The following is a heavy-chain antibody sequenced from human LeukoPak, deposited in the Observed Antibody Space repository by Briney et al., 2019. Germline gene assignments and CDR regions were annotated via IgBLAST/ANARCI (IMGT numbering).Heavy chain of an antibody. Sequence: GGSLRLSCVGSGLLLSNYGMSWVRHITGKGLEWVSSISGSGSGTYYADSVKGRFIISRDNAKNSLYLQMNSLRAEDTALYYCARDPGDIVVAGTFDYWGQGTLVTVSS. CDR1: GLLLSNYG. V-gene: IGHV3-23*01. CDR3: ARDPGDIVVAGTFDY. CDR2: ISGSGSGT. J-gene: IGHJ4*02. D-gene: IGHD6-19*01.